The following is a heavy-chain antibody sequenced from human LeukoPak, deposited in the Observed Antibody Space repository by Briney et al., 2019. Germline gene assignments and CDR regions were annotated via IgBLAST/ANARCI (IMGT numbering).Heavy chain of an antibody. CDR2: IYYSGST. J-gene: IGHJ4*02. D-gene: IGHD3-22*01. CDR3: ARGEYYDSSGYPFDY. CDR1: GGSISSGGYY. Sequence: SETLSLTCTVSGGSISSGGYYWRWIRQHPGTGLEWIGYIYYSGSTYYNPSLKSRVTISVDTSKNQFSLKLSSVTAADTAVYYCARGEYYDSSGYPFDYWGQGTLVTVSS. V-gene: IGHV4-31*03.